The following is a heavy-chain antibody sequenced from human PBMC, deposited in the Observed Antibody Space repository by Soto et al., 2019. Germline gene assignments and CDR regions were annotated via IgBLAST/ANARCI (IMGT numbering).Heavy chain of an antibody. V-gene: IGHV4-59*01. CDR1: GGSISSYY. CDR3: ARVSSSFATGGYYHYSYDMDV. J-gene: IGHJ6*03. D-gene: IGHD6-6*01. CDR2: IYYSGST. Sequence: QVQLQESGPGLVKPSETLSLTCTVSGGSISSYYWSWIRQPPGKGLEWIGYIYYSGSTNYSPSLKSRVTISVDTSKNQLSLKLGSVSAADTAVYYWARVSSSFATGGYYHYSYDMDVWGKGTAVTVSS.